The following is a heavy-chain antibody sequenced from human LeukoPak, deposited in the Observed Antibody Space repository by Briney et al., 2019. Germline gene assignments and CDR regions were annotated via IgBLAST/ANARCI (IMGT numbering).Heavy chain of an antibody. CDR2: IIPIIGRV. CDR3: ARGRCGRNFDTTGYYPLDS. CDR1: GGTFSRQG. Sequence: GASVKVSCKASGGTFSRQGFSWLRQAPGQGLEWMGRIIPIIGRVNYAQNFQARVTITADRSTTTVYLELSNLRSDDTAVYYCARGRCGRNFDTTGYYPLDSWGQGTRVTVSS. V-gene: IGHV1-69*04. J-gene: IGHJ4*02. D-gene: IGHD3-22*01.